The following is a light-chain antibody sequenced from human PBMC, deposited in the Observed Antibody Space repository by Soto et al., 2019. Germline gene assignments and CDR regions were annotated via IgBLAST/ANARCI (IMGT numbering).Light chain of an antibody. CDR3: QQYDSTPGFT. CDR2: GVS. Sequence: EVVLTQSPGTLSLSPGERATLSCRASQSFRNNYLAWYQQRPGQAPRLLIYGVSRRASGIPDRFSESGSEADFTLTISRLEPEDSGVYYCQQYDSTPGFTFGGGTKVEIK. V-gene: IGKV3-20*01. J-gene: IGKJ4*01. CDR1: QSFRNNY.